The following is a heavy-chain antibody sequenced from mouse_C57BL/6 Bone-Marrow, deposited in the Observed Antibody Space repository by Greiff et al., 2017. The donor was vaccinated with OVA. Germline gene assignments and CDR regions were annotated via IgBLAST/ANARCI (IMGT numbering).Heavy chain of an antibody. D-gene: IGHD2-4*01. CDR1: GFNIKDDY. CDR2: IDPENGDT. V-gene: IGHV14-4*01. CDR3: TTIYYDYDYYYAMDY. Sequence: VQLQQSGAELVRPGASVKLSCTASGFNIKDDYMHWVKQRPEQGLEWIGWIDPENGDTEYASKFQGKATITADTSSNTAYLQLSSLTSEDTAVYYCTTIYYDYDYYYAMDYWGQGTSVTVSP. J-gene: IGHJ4*01.